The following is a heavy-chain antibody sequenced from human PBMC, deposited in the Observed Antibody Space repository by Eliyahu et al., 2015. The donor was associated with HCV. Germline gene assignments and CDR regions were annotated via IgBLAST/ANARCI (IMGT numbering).Heavy chain of an antibody. CDR2: ISAYNGNT. Sequence: QVQLVQSGAEVKKPGASVKVSCKASGYTFTSYGISWVRQAPGQGLEWMGWISAYNGNTNYAQKLQGRVTMTTDTSTSTAYMELRSLRSDDTAVYYCARDRKYYDILTGHGLAGLFDYWGQGTLVTVSS. CDR1: GYTFTSYG. V-gene: IGHV1-18*01. D-gene: IGHD3-9*01. J-gene: IGHJ4*02. CDR3: ARDRKYYDILTGHGLAGLFDY.